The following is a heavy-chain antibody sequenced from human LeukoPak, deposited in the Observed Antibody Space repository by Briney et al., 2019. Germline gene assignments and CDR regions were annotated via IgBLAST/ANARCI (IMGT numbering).Heavy chain of an antibody. CDR3: AGRGLSTGWTFDY. CDR2: IHTSGCT. J-gene: IGHJ4*01. Sequence: PSETLSLTCSVSGGSISTYYWSWIRQPAGKGLEWIAQIHTSGCTNFNPSLKSRVSISMDTPNNQFSLMISSVTAADTAIYYCAGRGLSTGWTFDYWGHGTLVTVSS. D-gene: IGHD6-19*01. CDR1: GGSISTYY. V-gene: IGHV4-4*07.